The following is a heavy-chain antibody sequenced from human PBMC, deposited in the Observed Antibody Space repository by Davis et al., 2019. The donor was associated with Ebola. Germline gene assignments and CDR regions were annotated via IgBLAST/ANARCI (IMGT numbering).Heavy chain of an antibody. Sequence: SVKVSCKASCSTFICYSISWVRQAPGQGLDWMGGIIPVSGVPKYAQDFQGRVTITADESTSTAYMELSSLRSEDTAMYYCARDRYSDGSGYFFEQSHWGQGTLVTVSS. CDR1: CSTFICYS. J-gene: IGHJ4*02. CDR3: ARDRYSDGSGYFFEQSH. V-gene: IGHV1-69*13. CDR2: IIPVSGVP. D-gene: IGHD3-22*01.